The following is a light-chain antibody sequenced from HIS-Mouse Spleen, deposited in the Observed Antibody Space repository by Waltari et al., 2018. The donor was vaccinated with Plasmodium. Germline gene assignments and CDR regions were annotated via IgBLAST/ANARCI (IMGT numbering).Light chain of an antibody. CDR3: SSYAGSNNLV. J-gene: IGLJ2*01. CDR2: EVS. CDR1: SSDVGGYNY. V-gene: IGLV2-8*01. Sequence: QSALTQPPSASGSPGQSVTISCTGTSSDVGGYNYVSWYQQHPGKAPKLMIYEVSKRPSGVPDRFPGSKSGNTASLTVSGLQAEDEAEYYCSSYAGSNNLVVGGGTKLTVL.